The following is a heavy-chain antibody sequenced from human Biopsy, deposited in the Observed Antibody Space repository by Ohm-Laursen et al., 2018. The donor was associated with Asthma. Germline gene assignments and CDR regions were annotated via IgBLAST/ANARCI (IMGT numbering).Heavy chain of an antibody. V-gene: IGHV3-30*01. D-gene: IGHD1-1*01. CDR3: VRDGTDDAFDI. CDR2: ISKDASTQ. J-gene: IGHJ3*02. CDR1: GFSFSNFA. Sequence: SLRLSCTASGFSFSNFAIHWVRQAPGKGLEWVGVISKDASTQDYADSVKGRFTISRDNSKNTLDLQMNSLREEDTAVYYCVRDGTDDAFDIWGQGTVVSVSS.